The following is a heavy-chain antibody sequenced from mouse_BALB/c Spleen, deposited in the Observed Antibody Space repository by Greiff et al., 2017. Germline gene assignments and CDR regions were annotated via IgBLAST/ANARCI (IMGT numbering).Heavy chain of an antibody. Sequence: VQLVESGPGLVAPSQTLYISCTASGFSLTSYGVHWVRQPPGKGLEWLAVIWAGGSTTYNSALMSRLIISNDNSKNNVFLKMNSRQTDDTAMYYCARRYDDYDGMDYWGQGTLVTVSA. CDR2: IWAGGST. J-gene: IGHJ3*01. CDR3: ARRYDDYDGMDY. V-gene: IGHV2-9*02. CDR1: GFSLTSYG. D-gene: IGHD2-4*01.